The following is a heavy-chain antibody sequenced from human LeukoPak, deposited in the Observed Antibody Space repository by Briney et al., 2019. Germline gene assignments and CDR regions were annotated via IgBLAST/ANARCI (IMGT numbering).Heavy chain of an antibody. CDR2: VHHSGRT. D-gene: IGHD3-3*01. Sequence: SETLSLTCIVSGYSISSDYYWGWIRQPPGKGLEWIGSVHHSGRTYYNPSLKSRVTISVDTSKNQFSLKLNSVTAADTAVYYCARDHLANLASRLFDPWGQGSLVTVSS. J-gene: IGHJ5*02. CDR3: ARDHLANLASRLFDP. CDR1: GYSISSDYY. V-gene: IGHV4-38-2*02.